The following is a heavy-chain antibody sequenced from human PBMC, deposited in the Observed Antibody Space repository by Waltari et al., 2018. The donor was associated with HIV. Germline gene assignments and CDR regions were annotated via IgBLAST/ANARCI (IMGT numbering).Heavy chain of an antibody. D-gene: IGHD3-16*01. Sequence: QVQLVESGGGLVKPGGSLRLSCGGSGFTFRDYYMNWIRQPPGKDLEFIAHISKTGDTVNYAESVRVRFTISRDNAKNSFFLQLNSLRADDTAIYYCARCLPAVRTYALDVWGQGTAVIVSS. CDR3: ARCLPAVRTYALDV. J-gene: IGHJ6*02. CDR1: GFTFRDYY. V-gene: IGHV3-11*01. CDR2: ISKTGDTV.